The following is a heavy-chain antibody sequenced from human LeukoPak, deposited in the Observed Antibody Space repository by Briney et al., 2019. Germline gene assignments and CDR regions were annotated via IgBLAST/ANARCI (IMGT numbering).Heavy chain of an antibody. V-gene: IGHV4-39*01. CDR2: MYYSGST. CDR1: GDSITGSSNY. Sequence: SETLSLTCTVSGDSITGSSNYWGWIRQPPGKGLEWIGSMYYSGSTYSNPSLKSRVTISADTSKNQFSLKLKSVTAADTAVYYCARQYYDSNGYYHVDYWGQGTLVTVSS. D-gene: IGHD3-22*01. J-gene: IGHJ4*02. CDR3: ARQYYDSNGYYHVDY.